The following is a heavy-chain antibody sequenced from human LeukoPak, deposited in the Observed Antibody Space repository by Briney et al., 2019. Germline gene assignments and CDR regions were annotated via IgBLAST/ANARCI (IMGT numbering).Heavy chain of an antibody. J-gene: IGHJ4*02. CDR2: ISAYNGNT. D-gene: IGHD1-26*01. CDR1: GYTFTSYG. Sequence: ASVKVSCKASGYTFTSYGISWVRQAPGQGLEWMGWISAYNGNTNYAQKLQGRVTMSTDTSTSTAYMELKSLRSDDTAVYYCARDSARPVGATGPAFDYRGQGTLVTVSS. V-gene: IGHV1-18*01. CDR3: ARDSARPVGATGPAFDY.